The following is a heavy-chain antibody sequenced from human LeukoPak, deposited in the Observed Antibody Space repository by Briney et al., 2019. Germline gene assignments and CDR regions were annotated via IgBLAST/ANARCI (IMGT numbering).Heavy chain of an antibody. CDR1: GFIFTNYF. CDR3: ATDRGWRTSGYYLYYFEY. V-gene: IGHV3-7*01. Sequence: GSLRLSCAASGFIFTNYFMSWVRQAPGKGLEWAASIKHDGSEKYYVDSVRGRFTISRDNTMNSLYLQMSSLRAEDTAVYYCATDRGWRTSGYYLYYFEYWGQGTLVTFSS. CDR2: IKHDGSEK. D-gene: IGHD3-3*01. J-gene: IGHJ4*02.